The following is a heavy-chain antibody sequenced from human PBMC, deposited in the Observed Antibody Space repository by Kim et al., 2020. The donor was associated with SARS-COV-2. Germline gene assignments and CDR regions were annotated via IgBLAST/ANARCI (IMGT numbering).Heavy chain of an antibody. CDR1: GFTFSSYA. CDR3: ARDHGGSYGPPTTYYFDY. J-gene: IGHJ4*02. Sequence: GGSLRLSCVASGFTFSSYAMHWVRQAPGKGLEWVAVISYDGSNKYYADSVKGRFTISRDNSKNTLYLQMNSLRAEDTAVYYCARDHGGSYGPPTTYYFDYWGQGTLVTVSS. V-gene: IGHV3-30*04. CDR2: ISYDGSNK. D-gene: IGHD5-18*01.